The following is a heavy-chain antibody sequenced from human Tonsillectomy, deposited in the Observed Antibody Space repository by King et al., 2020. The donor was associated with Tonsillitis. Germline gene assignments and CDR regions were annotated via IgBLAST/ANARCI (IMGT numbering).Heavy chain of an antibody. J-gene: IGHJ4*02. CDR3: ARSPLDCSGGSCYLDY. D-gene: IGHD2-15*01. Sequence: VQLVESRGGLVKPGGSLRLSCAASGFTFSDYYMIWIRQAPGKGLQWVSYISTSGVYTNYADPVKGRFTISRDNAKKSLYLHMNGLRAEDTAVYYCARSPLDCSGGSCYLDYWGQGTLVTVSS. V-gene: IGHV3-11*05. CDR2: ISTSGVYT. CDR1: GFTFSDYY.